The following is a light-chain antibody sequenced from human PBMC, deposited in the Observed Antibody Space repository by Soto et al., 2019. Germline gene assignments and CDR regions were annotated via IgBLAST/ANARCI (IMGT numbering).Light chain of an antibody. CDR2: GVS. CDR1: QSVINY. V-gene: IGKV3-20*01. Sequence: EVVLTQSPGTLSLSPGERATLSCRASQSVINYLGWYQQKPGQAPRLLIYGVSSRATGIPDRFSGSGSGTDFTLTISRLEPEDFAVYYCQQYGSSPTFGGGTKVDIK. CDR3: QQYGSSPT. J-gene: IGKJ4*01.